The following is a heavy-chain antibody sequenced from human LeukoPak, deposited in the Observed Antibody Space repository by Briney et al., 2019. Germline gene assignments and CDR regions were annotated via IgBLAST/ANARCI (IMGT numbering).Heavy chain of an antibody. V-gene: IGHV3-53*01. D-gene: IGHD1-14*01. Sequence: GGSLRLSCAASGFTFSNYWMSWVRQAPGKGLEWVSVLYSDGNTKYADSVQGRFTISRDNSKNTLYLEMNSLSPDDTAVYYCARGVEPLAANTLAYWGQGTLVTVSS. CDR1: GFTFSNYW. J-gene: IGHJ4*02. CDR3: ARGVEPLAANTLAY. CDR2: LYSDGNT.